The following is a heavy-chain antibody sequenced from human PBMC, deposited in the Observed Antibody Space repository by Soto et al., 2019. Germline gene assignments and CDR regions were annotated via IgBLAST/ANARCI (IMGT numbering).Heavy chain of an antibody. CDR1: GGSISSGGYS. J-gene: IGHJ5*01. CDR2: IYHSGST. Sequence: SETLSLTCAVSGGSISSGGYSWSWIRQPPGKGLEWIGYIYHSGSTYYNPSLKSRVTISVDTSKNQFSLKLSSVTAADTAVYYCARDNYGDYDRANCIDSWGQGTLVTVSS. V-gene: IGHV4-30-2*01. D-gene: IGHD4-17*01. CDR3: ARDNYGDYDRANCIDS.